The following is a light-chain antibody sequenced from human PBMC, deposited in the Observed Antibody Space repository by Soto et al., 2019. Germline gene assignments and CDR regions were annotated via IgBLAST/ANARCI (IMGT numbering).Light chain of an antibody. CDR1: SSDVGGYNY. CDR3: CSYAGSYTLYV. CDR2: DVS. Sequence: LTPPRSVSGSPGHSVTISCTGTSSDVGGYNYVSWYQQHPGKAPKVMIYDVSKRPSGVPDRFSGSKSGNTASLTISGLQAEDEADYYCCSYAGSYTLYVFGIGTKVTVL. V-gene: IGLV2-11*01. J-gene: IGLJ1*01.